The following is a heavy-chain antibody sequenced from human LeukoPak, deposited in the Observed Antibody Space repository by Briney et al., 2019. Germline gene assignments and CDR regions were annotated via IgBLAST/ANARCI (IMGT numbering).Heavy chain of an antibody. V-gene: IGHV3-74*01. D-gene: IGHD3-10*01. CDR1: GFTFSSYW. CDR2: IKGDGSST. J-gene: IGHJ4*02. CDR3: ARPIDNGSGSYYFPY. Sequence: RTGGSLRLSCAASGFTFSSYWMHWVRHTPGKGLVWVSRIKGDGSSTSYADSVKGRFTISRDNAKNTLYLQMNSLRAEDTAVYYCARPIDNGSGSYYFPYWGQGTLVTVSS.